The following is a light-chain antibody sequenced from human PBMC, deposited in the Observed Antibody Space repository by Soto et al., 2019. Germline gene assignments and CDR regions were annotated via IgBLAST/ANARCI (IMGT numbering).Light chain of an antibody. Sequence: EIVLTQSPGTLSLSPGERATLSCRASQSVSSSYLAWYQQKPGQAPRLLIYGASSRATGIPDRFIGSGSGIDFTLTISRLEPEDFAVYYCQQYGSTPRVTFGGGTKVEIK. J-gene: IGKJ4*01. CDR2: GAS. CDR1: QSVSSSY. CDR3: QQYGSTPRVT. V-gene: IGKV3-20*01.